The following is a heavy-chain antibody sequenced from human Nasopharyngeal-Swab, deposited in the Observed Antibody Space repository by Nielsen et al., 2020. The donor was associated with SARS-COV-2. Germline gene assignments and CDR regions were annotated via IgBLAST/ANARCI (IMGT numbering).Heavy chain of an antibody. J-gene: IGHJ4*02. CDR1: GYSFTSYW. CDR2: IYPGDSDT. CDR3: ASSESSPYSNYAY. Sequence: GESLKISCKGSGYSFTSYWIGLVRQMPGKGLEWRGIIYPGDSDTRYSPSFQGQVTISADKSISTAYLQWSSLKASDTAMYYCASSESSPYSNYAYWGQGTLVTVSS. V-gene: IGHV5-51*01. D-gene: IGHD4-11*01.